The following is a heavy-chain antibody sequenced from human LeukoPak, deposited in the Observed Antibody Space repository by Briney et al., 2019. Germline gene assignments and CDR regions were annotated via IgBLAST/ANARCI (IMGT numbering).Heavy chain of an antibody. J-gene: IGHJ4*02. V-gene: IGHV4-38-2*02. CDR3: ARDLYYYDSSGYPYYFDY. CDR1: GYSISSGYY. CDR2: IYHSGST. D-gene: IGHD3-22*01. Sequence: SETLSLTCTVSGYSISSGYYWGWIRQPPGKGLEWIGSIYHSGSTYYTPSLKSRVTISVDTSKNQFSLKLSSVTAADTAVYYCARDLYYYDSSGYPYYFDYWGQGTLVTVSS.